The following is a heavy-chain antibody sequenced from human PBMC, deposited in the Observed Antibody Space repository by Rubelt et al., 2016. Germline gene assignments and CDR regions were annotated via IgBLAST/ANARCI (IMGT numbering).Heavy chain of an antibody. V-gene: IGHV4-34*01. J-gene: IGHJ5*02. CDR2: INHSGST. CDR3: ARHMVRGVIMSWFDP. CDR1: GFSFGDYA. D-gene: IGHD3-10*01. Sequence: GGGLVQPGGSLRLSCTASGFSFGDYAMSWFRQASGKGMEWIGEINHSGSTNYNPSLNSRVTISVDTSKNQFSLMLSSLTAADTAVYYCARHMVRGVIMSWFDPWGQGTLVTVSS.